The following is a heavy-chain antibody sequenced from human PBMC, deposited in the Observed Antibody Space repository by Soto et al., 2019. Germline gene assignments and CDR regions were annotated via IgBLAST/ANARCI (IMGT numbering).Heavy chain of an antibody. J-gene: IGHJ4*02. D-gene: IGHD1-26*01. Sequence: ASVKVSYKASGYTFISYGISWVRQAPGQGLEWMGWISAYNGNTNYAQKLQGRVTMTTDTSTSTAYMELRSLRSDDTAVYYCARALVTIVGATWYFDYWGQGTLVTVSS. V-gene: IGHV1-18*01. CDR3: ARALVTIVGATWYFDY. CDR1: GYTFISYG. CDR2: ISAYNGNT.